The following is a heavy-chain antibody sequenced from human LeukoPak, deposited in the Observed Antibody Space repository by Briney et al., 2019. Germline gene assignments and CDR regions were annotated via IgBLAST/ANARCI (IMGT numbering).Heavy chain of an antibody. CDR2: INPNSGGT. Sequence: GASVKVSCKASGYTFTGYYMHWVRQAPGQGVEWMGWINPNSGGTNYAQEFQGRVTMTRDTSISTAYLELSRLRSDDTAVYYCAREGRYFDWLQDDYWGQGTLVTVSS. J-gene: IGHJ4*02. D-gene: IGHD3-9*01. V-gene: IGHV1-2*02. CDR3: AREGRYFDWLQDDY. CDR1: GYTFTGYY.